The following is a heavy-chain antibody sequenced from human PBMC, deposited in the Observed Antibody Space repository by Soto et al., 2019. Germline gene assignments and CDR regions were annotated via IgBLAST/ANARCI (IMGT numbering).Heavy chain of an antibody. CDR2: IIPILGIA. CDR3: ARGIVVVPAASHYYYYGMDV. Sequence: QVQLVQSGAEVKKPGSSVKVSCKASGGTFSSYTISWVRQAPGQGLEWMGRIIPILGIANYAQKFQGRVTITADKSSSTAYMELSSLRSEDTAVYYCARGIVVVPAASHYYYYGMDVWGQGTTVTVSS. V-gene: IGHV1-69*02. D-gene: IGHD2-2*01. J-gene: IGHJ6*01. CDR1: GGTFSSYT.